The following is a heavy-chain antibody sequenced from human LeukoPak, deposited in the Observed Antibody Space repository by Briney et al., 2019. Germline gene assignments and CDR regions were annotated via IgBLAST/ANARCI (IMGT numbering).Heavy chain of an antibody. D-gene: IGHD2-15*01. Sequence: GRSLRLSCAASGFTFSSYGMHWVRQAPGKGLEWVSVIYSGGSTYYADSVKGRFTISRDNSKNTLYLQMNSLRAEDTAVYYCARASGYCSGGSCYAPFGYWGQGTLVTVSS. CDR1: GFTFSSYG. CDR2: IYSGGST. V-gene: IGHV3-53*01. CDR3: ARASGYCSGGSCYAPFGY. J-gene: IGHJ4*02.